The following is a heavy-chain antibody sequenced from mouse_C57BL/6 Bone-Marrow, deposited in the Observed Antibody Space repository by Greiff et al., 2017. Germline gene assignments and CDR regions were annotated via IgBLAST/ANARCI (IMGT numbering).Heavy chain of an antibody. CDR2: IDPNSGGT. J-gene: IGHJ4*01. CDR1: GYTFTSYW. CDR3: ARWQDGYYDYYYAMDY. D-gene: IGHD2-3*01. V-gene: IGHV1-72*01. Sequence: QVQLKESGAELVKPGASVKLSCKASGYTFTSYWMHWVKQRPGRGLEWIGRIDPNSGGTKYNEKFKSKATLTVDKPSSTAYMQLSSLTSEDSAVYYCARWQDGYYDYYYAMDYWGQGTSVTVSS.